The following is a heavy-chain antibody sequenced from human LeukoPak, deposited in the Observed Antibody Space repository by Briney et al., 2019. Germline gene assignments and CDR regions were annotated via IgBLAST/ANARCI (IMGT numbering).Heavy chain of an antibody. D-gene: IGHD3-22*01. Sequence: SETLSLTCTVSGGSISTYYWSWIRQPPGKGLEWIGYIYYSGSTNHHPSLKSRVTISVDTSKNQLSLKLTSVLAADTPVYYCARGKDYYDTSGYPTFHYWGQGTLVTVSS. CDR3: ARGKDYYDTSGYPTFHY. V-gene: IGHV4-59*01. CDR2: IYYSGST. J-gene: IGHJ4*02. CDR1: GGSISTYY.